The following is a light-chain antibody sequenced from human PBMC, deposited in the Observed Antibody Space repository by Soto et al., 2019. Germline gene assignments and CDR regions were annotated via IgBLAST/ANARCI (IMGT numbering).Light chain of an antibody. Sequence: EIVLTQYPGTLSLSPGDRATLYCRASQSISTGYLAWYQQKAGQAHRLLIYAASSRATGIPDRFSGSGSGTAFTLTISRLSPEDFAVYYFQQFGPPCTFGLGTKVEIK. CDR3: QQFGPPCT. V-gene: IGKV3-20*01. CDR1: QSISTGY. J-gene: IGKJ3*01. CDR2: AAS.